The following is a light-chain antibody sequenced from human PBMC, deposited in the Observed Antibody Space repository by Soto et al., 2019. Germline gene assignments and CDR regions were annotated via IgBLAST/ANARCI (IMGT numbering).Light chain of an antibody. Sequence: DFQMTQSPSTLSASVGDRVTITCRASQNIMSRLAWFQQKPGKAPKLLIYDASSLESGVPQRFSGSGSGTEFTLTISSLQPDDFATYYCQQYNSWTFGQGTKVDIK. J-gene: IGKJ1*01. CDR1: QNIMSR. V-gene: IGKV1-5*01. CDR3: QQYNSWT. CDR2: DAS.